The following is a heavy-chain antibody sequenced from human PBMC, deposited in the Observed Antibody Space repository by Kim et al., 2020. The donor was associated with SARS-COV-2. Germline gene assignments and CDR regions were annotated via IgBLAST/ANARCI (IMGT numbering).Heavy chain of an antibody. CDR3: ARRGGYSSSPTYFDY. D-gene: IGHD6-6*01. Sequence: QKCQGRVTITADESTSTAYMELSSLRSEDTAVYYCARRGGYSSSPTYFDYWGQGTLVTVSS. J-gene: IGHJ4*02. V-gene: IGHV1-69*01.